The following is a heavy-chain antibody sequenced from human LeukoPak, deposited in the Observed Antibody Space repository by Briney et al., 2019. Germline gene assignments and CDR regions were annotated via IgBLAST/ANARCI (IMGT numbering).Heavy chain of an antibody. CDR3: ARYHTPYSSSWPYYFDY. Sequence: SETLSLTCTVSGGPISSSSYYWGWIRQPPGKGLEWIGSIYYSGSTYYNPSLKSRVTISVDTSKNQFSLKLSSVTAADTAVYYCARYHTPYSSSWPYYFDYWGQGTLVTVSS. D-gene: IGHD6-13*01. CDR2: IYYSGST. V-gene: IGHV4-39*01. CDR1: GGPISSSSYY. J-gene: IGHJ4*02.